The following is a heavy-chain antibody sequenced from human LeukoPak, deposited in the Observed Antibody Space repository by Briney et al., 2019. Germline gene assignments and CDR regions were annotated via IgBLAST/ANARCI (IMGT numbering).Heavy chain of an antibody. CDR1: GGSISSYY. CDR3: VRLQPNTGEWAFDI. Sequence: PSETLSLTCTVSGGSISSYYWSWIRQPPGEGLEWIGHISNGGSTKYNPSLASRVTISVDTSKNQLSLKLSSVTAADTAVYHCVRLQPNTGEWAFDIWGQGTMVSVSS. CDR2: ISNGGST. D-gene: IGHD1-1*01. J-gene: IGHJ3*02. V-gene: IGHV4-59*01.